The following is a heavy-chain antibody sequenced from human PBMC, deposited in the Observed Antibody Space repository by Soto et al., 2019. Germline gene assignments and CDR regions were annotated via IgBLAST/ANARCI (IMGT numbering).Heavy chain of an antibody. Sequence: QLQLQESGPGLVKPSETLSLTCTVSGGSISSSTYYWGWIRQPPGKGLEWIGSIYFRGSTYYNPSLKSRVHVSVDTSNKQFSLKLTSVTAADTAVYYCARAILTGYYPAGWFDPWGQGTLVTVSS. CDR2: IYFRGST. V-gene: IGHV4-39*01. D-gene: IGHD3-9*01. J-gene: IGHJ5*02. CDR3: ARAILTGYYPAGWFDP. CDR1: GGSISSSTYY.